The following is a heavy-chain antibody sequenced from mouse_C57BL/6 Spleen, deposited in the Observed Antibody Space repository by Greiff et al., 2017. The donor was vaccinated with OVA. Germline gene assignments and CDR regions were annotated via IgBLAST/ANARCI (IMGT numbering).Heavy chain of an antibody. Sequence: VQLVESGAELARPGASVKLSCKASGYTFTSYGISWVKQRTGQGLEWIGEIYPRSGNTYYNEKFKGKATLTADKSSSTAYMELRSLTSEDSAVYFCARSIITTVVAGGDYWGQGTTLTVSS. CDR3: ARSIITTVVAGGDY. J-gene: IGHJ2*01. CDR1: GYTFTSYG. D-gene: IGHD1-1*01. CDR2: IYPRSGNT. V-gene: IGHV1-81*01.